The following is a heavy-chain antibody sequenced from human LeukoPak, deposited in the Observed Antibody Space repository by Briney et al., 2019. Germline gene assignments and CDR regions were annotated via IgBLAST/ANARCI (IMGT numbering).Heavy chain of an antibody. CDR1: GFTLSSYE. CDR2: ISSSGSTI. Sequence: PGGSLRLSCAASGFTLSSYEMNWVRQAPGKGLEWVSYISSSGSTIYYADSVKGRFTISRDNAKNSLYLQMNSLRAEDTAVYYCFGNYYYYGMDVWGQGTTVTVSS. CDR3: FGNYYYYGMDV. V-gene: IGHV3-48*03. J-gene: IGHJ6*02. D-gene: IGHD3-10*01.